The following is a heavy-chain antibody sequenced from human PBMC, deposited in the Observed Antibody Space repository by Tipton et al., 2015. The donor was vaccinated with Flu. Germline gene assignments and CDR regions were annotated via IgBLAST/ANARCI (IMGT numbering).Heavy chain of an antibody. J-gene: IGHJ4*02. Sequence: AASGFNFRNFALHWVRQAPGKGLEWVAILSFDGSEKYYADSVKGRFTISRDNAKNSLYLQMNSLRGEDTAVYYCARASRGLAVAGSDYWGQGTLVTVSS. CDR1: GFNFRNFA. D-gene: IGHD6-19*01. V-gene: IGHV3-30*03. CDR2: LSFDGSEK. CDR3: ARASRGLAVAGSDY.